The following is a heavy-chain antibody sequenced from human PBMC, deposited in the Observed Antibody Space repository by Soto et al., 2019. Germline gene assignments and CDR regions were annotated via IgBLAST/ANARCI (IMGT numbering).Heavy chain of an antibody. J-gene: IGHJ4*02. V-gene: IGHV3-23*01. D-gene: IGHD6-19*01. CDR1: GFNFKKFA. Sequence: GGSLRLSCGASGFNFKKFAMGWVRQAPGEGLEWVSGISCCGGSTSYADSVKGRFTLARDDSKNTLSLHLNSLRFEDTARYFCAKADGEQWLIPHLDNWGQGTLVTVSS. CDR2: ISCCGGST. CDR3: AKADGEQWLIPHLDN.